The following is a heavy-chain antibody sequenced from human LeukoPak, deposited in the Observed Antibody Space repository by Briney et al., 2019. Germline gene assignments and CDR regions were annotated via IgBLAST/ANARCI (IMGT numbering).Heavy chain of an antibody. CDR2: IRSKADSYAT. V-gene: IGHV3-73*01. CDR3: TRQTSPTEYYLDC. J-gene: IGHJ4*02. CDR1: GFTFSGSA. Sequence: GGSLRLSCAASGFTFSGSAMHWVRQASGKGLEWVGRIRSKADSYATAYAASVKGRFTISRDDSKNTAYLQMNSLKTEDTAVYYCTRQTSPTEYYLDCWGQGTLVTVSS. D-gene: IGHD4-17*01.